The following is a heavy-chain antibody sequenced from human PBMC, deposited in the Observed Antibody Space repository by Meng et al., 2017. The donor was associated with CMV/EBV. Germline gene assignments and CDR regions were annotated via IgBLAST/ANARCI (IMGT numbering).Heavy chain of an antibody. J-gene: IGHJ4*02. Sequence: VPLPESGPGLAKPSETLSLTCTVAGGSISSYYWSWIRQPAGKGLEWIGRIYTGGSTNYNPSLKSRVTMSVDTSKNQFSLKLSSVTAADTAVYYCARGPEVDYGDYVGLDYWGQGTLVTVSS. D-gene: IGHD4-17*01. CDR1: GGSISSYY. CDR2: IYTGGST. CDR3: ARGPEVDYGDYVGLDY. V-gene: IGHV4-4*07.